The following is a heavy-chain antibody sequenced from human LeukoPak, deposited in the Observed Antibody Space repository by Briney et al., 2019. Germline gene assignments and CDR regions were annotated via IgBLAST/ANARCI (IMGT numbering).Heavy chain of an antibody. J-gene: IGHJ5*02. V-gene: IGHV4-39*01. CDR3: ARRIAVAGGWFDP. D-gene: IGHD6-19*01. CDR2: IYSSGTT. Sequence: SETLSLTCTVSGGSFGSSSFHWGWIRQPPGKGLEWIGDIYSSGTTYYNPSLKSRVTISIDTSKNQFSLRLSSVTAVDTAVYYCARRIAVAGGWFDPWGQGTLVTVSS. CDR1: GGSFGSSSFH.